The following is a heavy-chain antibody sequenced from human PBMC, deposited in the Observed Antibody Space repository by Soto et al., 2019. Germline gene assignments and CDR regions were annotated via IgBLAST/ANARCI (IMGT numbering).Heavy chain of an antibody. V-gene: IGHV4-30-2*01. J-gene: IGHJ6*02. CDR2: IYHSGST. D-gene: IGHD2-8*02. CDR3: AREGQLVGGMAV. CDR1: GGSISSVGYS. Sequence: SLTLCVPWAVSGGSISSVGYSWSWIRQPPGKGLEWIGYIYHSGSTYYNPSLKSRVTISVDRSKNQFSLKLSSVTAADTAVYYCAREGQLVGGMAVWGQGTTVTVSS.